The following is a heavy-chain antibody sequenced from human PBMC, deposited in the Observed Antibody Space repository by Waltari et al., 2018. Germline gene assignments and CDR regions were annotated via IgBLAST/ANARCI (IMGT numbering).Heavy chain of an antibody. V-gene: IGHV4-4*07. CDR1: GGSISSYY. D-gene: IGHD3-3*01. CDR3: ARLRWLLSGYYYMDV. Sequence: QVQLQESGPGLVKPSQTLSLTCPFSGGSISSYYWSWIRQPAGKGLEWIGRIYTSGSTNYNPSLKSRVTMSVDTSKNQFSLKLSSVTAADTAVYYCARLRWLLSGYYYMDVWGKGTTVTVSS. CDR2: IYTSGST. J-gene: IGHJ6*03.